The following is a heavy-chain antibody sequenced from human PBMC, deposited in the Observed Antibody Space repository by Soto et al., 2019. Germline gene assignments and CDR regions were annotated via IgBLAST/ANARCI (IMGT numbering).Heavy chain of an antibody. D-gene: IGHD3-10*01. CDR1: GFTFTSSA. V-gene: IGHV1-58*02. CDR2: IVVGSGNT. CDR3: AADPYGSGSYSL. Sequence: GAPVKVSCKASGFTFTSSAMQWVRQARGQRLEWIGWIVVGSGNTNYAQKFQERVTITRDMSTSTAYMELSSLRSEDTAVYYCAADPYGSGSYSLWGQGTLVTVSS. J-gene: IGHJ4*02.